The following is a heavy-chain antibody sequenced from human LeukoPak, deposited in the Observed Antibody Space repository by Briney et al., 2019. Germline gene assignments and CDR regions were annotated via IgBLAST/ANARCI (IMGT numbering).Heavy chain of an antibody. CDR3: TIVGANGP. D-gene: IGHD1-26*01. V-gene: IGHV3-73*01. CDR2: IRSKANSYAT. Sequence: PGESLSLSCAASGFTFSGSAMHWVRQASGKGLEWVGRIRSKANSYATAYAASVKGRFTISRDDSKNTAYLQMNSLKTEDTAVYYCTIVGANGPWGQGTLVTVSS. J-gene: IGHJ5*02. CDR1: GFTFSGSA.